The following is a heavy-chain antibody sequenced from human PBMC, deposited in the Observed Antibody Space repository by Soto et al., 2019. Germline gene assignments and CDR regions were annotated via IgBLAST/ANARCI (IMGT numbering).Heavy chain of an antibody. CDR3: ARRTGYSSGWCY. D-gene: IGHD6-19*01. Sequence: QLQLQESGPGLVKPSETLSLTCTVSGGSISSSSYYWGWIRQPPGKGLEWIGSIYYSGSTYYNPSLKSRVTISVDTSKNQFSLKLSSVTAADTAVYYCARRTGYSSGWCYWGQGTLVTVSS. V-gene: IGHV4-39*01. CDR1: GGSISSSSYY. CDR2: IYYSGST. J-gene: IGHJ4*02.